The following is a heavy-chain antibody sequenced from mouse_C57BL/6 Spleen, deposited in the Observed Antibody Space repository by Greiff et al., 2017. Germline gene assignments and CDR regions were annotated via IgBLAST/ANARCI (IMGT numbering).Heavy chain of an antibody. D-gene: IGHD1-1*01. V-gene: IGHV5-9-1*02. CDR1: GFTFSSYA. Sequence: EVQRVESGAGLVKPGGSLKLSCAASGFTFSSYAMSWVRQTPEKRLEWVADISSGGDYTYYADNVKGRFTISRDNARNTLNLQMSSLMSEDTAMYYGTRDHYCGNSPNYFDYWGQGTTLTVSS. CDR3: TRDHYCGNSPNYFDY. J-gene: IGHJ2*01. CDR2: ISSGGDYT.